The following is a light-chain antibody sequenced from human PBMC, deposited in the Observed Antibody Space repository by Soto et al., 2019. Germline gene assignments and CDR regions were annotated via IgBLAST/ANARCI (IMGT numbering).Light chain of an antibody. CDR1: QSIDRY. J-gene: IGKJ1*01. Sequence: EIVLTQSPATLSLSPGERATLSCRASQSIDRYLAWYQQKPGQAPRLLIYEASNRATGIPPRFSGSGSGTDFTLTVSSLEPEDFAVYYCQQSSNWQGTFGRGTRVDIK. CDR2: EAS. CDR3: QQSSNWQGT. V-gene: IGKV3-11*01.